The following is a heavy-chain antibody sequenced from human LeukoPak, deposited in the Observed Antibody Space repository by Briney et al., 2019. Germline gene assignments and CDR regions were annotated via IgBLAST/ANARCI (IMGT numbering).Heavy chain of an antibody. CDR2: IYHSGST. J-gene: IGHJ6*02. CDR3: ARGPGYSYGPPYYYYGMDV. Sequence: SETLSLTCAVSGGSISSGGYSWSWIRQPPGKGLEWIGYIYHSGSTYYNPSLKSRVTISVDRSKNQFSLKLSSVTAAGTAVYYCARGPGYSYGPPYYYYGMDVWGQGTTVTVSS. CDR1: GGSISSGGYS. V-gene: IGHV4-30-2*01. D-gene: IGHD5-18*01.